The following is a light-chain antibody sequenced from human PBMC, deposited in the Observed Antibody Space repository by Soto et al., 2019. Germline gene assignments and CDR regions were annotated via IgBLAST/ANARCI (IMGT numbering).Light chain of an antibody. CDR2: GAS. CDR3: QPYNKLWT. J-gene: IGKJ1*01. CDR1: QRVSSN. Sequence: EIVMTQSPATLSVSPGERATLSCRASQRVSSNLAWYQQKPGQAPRPLIYGASTRATGIPARFSGSGSGTAFTLPIGSLQSEDFEVYFFQPYNKLWTFGQVTNVDI. V-gene: IGKV3-15*01.